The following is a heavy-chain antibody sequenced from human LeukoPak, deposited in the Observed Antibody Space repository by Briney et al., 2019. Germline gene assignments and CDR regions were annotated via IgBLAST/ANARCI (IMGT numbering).Heavy chain of an antibody. CDR3: ARDFSHYSPNWFDP. D-gene: IGHD2-15*01. J-gene: IGHJ5*02. CDR2: IYSSGST. Sequence: SETLSLTCTVSGGSISSYYWSWIRQPAGKGLEWIGRIYSSGSTNYNPSLKSRVTMSVDTSNNQFSLKLSSVTAADTAVYYCARDFSHYSPNWFDPWGQGTLVTVSS. V-gene: IGHV4-4*07. CDR1: GGSISSYY.